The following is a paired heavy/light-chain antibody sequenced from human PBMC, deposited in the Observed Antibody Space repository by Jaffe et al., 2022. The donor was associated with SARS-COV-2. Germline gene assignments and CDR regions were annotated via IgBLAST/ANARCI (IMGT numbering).Light chain of an antibody. CDR3: QQLNTYPPP. CDR2: AAS. Sequence: DIQLTQSPSFLSASVGDRVTITCRASQGISTYLAWYQQKPGKAPKLLIYAASTLQSGVPSRFSGSGSGTQFTLAISSLQPEDSATYYCQQLNTYPPPFGQGTKVEIK. J-gene: IGKJ1*01. CDR1: QGISTY. V-gene: IGKV1-9*01.
Heavy chain of an antibody. CDR2: IYPGDSDT. J-gene: IGHJ5*02. CDR1: GYSFTSYW. D-gene: IGHD3-10*01. Sequence: EVQLVQSGAEVKKPGECLKISCEASGYSFTSYWIAWVRQMPGKGLERMGMIYPGDSDTRYSPSFRGRVTISADKSTSTAYLQWNSLTVSDSAMYYCARARDFSQWFGGGFDPWGQGTLVTVSS. CDR3: ARARDFSQWFGGGFDP. V-gene: IGHV5-51*01.